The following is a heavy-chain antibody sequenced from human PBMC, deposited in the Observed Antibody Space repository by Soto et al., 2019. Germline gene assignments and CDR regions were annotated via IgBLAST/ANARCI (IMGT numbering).Heavy chain of an antibody. CDR1: GYTCTSYG. CDR2: ISTYNGNI. Sequence: ASVKVSCKASGYTCTSYGISWVRQAPGQGLEWMGWISTYNGNINYAQKLQGRVTMTTDTSTSTAYMELRSLRSDDTAVYYCARDVDTAMVSGPPDYWGQGTLVTVSS. D-gene: IGHD5-18*01. V-gene: IGHV1-18*01. J-gene: IGHJ4*02. CDR3: ARDVDTAMVSGPPDY.